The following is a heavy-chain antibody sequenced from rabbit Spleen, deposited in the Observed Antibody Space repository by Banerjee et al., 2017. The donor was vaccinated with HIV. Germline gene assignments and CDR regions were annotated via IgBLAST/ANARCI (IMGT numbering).Heavy chain of an antibody. V-gene: IGHV1S45*01. Sequence: QEQLEESGGGLVKPEGSLTLTCKASGFSLSNAYMMCWVRQAPGKGLEWIACIYTGSSGNIYYATWAKGRFTISKTSSTTVTLQMTSLTASDTATYFCARGFASSSGYYLNLWGQGTLVTVS. CDR3: ARGFASSSGYYLNL. CDR2: IYTGSSGNI. D-gene: IGHD1-1*01. J-gene: IGHJ4*01. CDR1: GFSLSNAYM.